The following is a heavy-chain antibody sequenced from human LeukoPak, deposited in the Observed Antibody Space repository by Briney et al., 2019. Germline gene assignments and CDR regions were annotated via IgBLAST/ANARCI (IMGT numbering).Heavy chain of an antibody. Sequence: ASVKVSCKASGYTFTSYGITWVRQAPGQGLEWMGWISAYNGNTNYAQKLQGRVTMTTDTSTSTAYMELRSLRSDDTAVYYCARVYWNYYGSGSYPLWYFDLWGRGTLVTVSS. CDR3: ARVYWNYYGSGSYPLWYFDL. D-gene: IGHD3-10*01. V-gene: IGHV1-18*01. CDR2: ISAYNGNT. J-gene: IGHJ2*01. CDR1: GYTFTSYG.